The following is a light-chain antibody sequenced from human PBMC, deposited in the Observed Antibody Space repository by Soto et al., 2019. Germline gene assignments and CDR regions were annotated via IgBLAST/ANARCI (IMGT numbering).Light chain of an antibody. J-gene: IGLJ3*02. CDR1: SSDVGSYNL. Sequence: QSALTQPASVSGSPGQSITISCTGTSSDVGSYNLVSWYQQHPGKVPKIMIYEDSKRPSGVSNRFSGSKFGNTASLTISGLQAEDEADYYCCSYAGSSTFEVFGGGTKLTVL. V-gene: IGLV2-23*02. CDR2: EDS. CDR3: CSYAGSSTFEV.